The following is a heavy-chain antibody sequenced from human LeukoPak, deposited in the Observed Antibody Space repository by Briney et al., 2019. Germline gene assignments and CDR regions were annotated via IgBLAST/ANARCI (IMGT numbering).Heavy chain of an antibody. CDR2: IYYSGST. Sequence: SETLSLTCTVSGGSISSYYWSWIRQPPGKGLEWIGYIYYSGSTNYNPSLKSRVTISVDTSKNQFSLKLSSVTAADTAVYYCARHWGVGATYYFDYWGQGTLVTVSS. J-gene: IGHJ4*02. CDR1: GGSISSYY. V-gene: IGHV4-59*08. D-gene: IGHD1-26*01. CDR3: ARHWGVGATYYFDY.